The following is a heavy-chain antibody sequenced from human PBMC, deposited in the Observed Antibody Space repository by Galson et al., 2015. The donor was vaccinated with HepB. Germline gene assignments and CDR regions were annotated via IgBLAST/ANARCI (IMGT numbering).Heavy chain of an antibody. CDR3: ARDPYYYYYMDV. V-gene: IGHV3-74*01. Sequence: SLRLSCAASGFTFSSYWMHWVRQAPGKGLVWVSRINSDGSSTSYADSVKGRFTISRDNAKNTLYLQMNSLRAEDTAVYYCARDPYYYYYMDVWGKGTTVTVSS. J-gene: IGHJ6*03. CDR2: INSDGSST. CDR1: GFTFSSYW.